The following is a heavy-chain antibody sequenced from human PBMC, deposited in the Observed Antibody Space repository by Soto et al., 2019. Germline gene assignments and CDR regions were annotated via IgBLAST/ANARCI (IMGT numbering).Heavy chain of an antibody. D-gene: IGHD5-12*01. V-gene: IGHV1-69*13. CDR2: IVPVFGRP. CDR3: AREGSGYNF. CDR1: GGSFSNFG. J-gene: IGHJ4*02. Sequence: AVKVSCKARGGSFSNFGISWVRQAPGQGLEWMGGIVPVFGRPNYAQRFRGRLTITADESTSTGYVELISLRSDDTAVYYCAREGSGYNFWGQGTQVTVSS.